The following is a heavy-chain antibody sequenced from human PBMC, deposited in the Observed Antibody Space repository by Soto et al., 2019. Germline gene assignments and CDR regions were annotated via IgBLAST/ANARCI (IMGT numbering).Heavy chain of an antibody. CDR2: ISSSSSYI. D-gene: IGHD6-13*01. J-gene: IGHJ4*02. V-gene: IGHV3-21*01. CDR3: ARDRPGIAAY. Sequence: EVQLVESGGGLVKPGGSLRLSCAASGFTFSSYSMNWVRQAPGKGLEWVSSISSSSSYIYYADSVKGRFTISRDNAKNSLYLQLNSLRAEDTAVYYCARDRPGIAAYWGQGTLVTVSS. CDR1: GFTFSSYS.